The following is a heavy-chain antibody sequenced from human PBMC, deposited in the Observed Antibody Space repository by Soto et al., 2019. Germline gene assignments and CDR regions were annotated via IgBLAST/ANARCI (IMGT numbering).Heavy chain of an antibody. V-gene: IGHV4-59*12. CDR2: IYYSGST. J-gene: IGHJ4*02. CDR3: ARGYGEEWQTSDF. D-gene: IGHD3-10*01. Sequence: SETLSLTCTVSGGSISSYYWSWIRQPPGKGLEWIGYIYYSGSTNYNPSLKSRVTISVDTSKNQFSLKLRSVTAADTAVYYCARGYGEEWQTSDFWGQGTLVTVSS. CDR1: GGSISSYY.